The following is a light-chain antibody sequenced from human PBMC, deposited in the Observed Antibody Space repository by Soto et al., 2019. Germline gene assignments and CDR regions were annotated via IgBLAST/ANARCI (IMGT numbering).Light chain of an antibody. CDR1: QSVSSFY. V-gene: IGKV3-20*01. CDR3: QQYGSSPRT. J-gene: IGKJ1*01. CDR2: GAS. Sequence: ENVLTKSPGTLSFSPGERATLSCRASQSVSSFYLAWYQQRPGQAPRLLISGASSRATGIPDRFSGSGSGTDFTLTISRREPEDFAVYYCQQYGSSPRTFGQGTKVEVK.